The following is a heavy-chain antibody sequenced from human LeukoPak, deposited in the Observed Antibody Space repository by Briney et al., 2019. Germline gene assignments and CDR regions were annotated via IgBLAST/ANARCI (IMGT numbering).Heavy chain of an antibody. CDR2: IKQDGSAK. D-gene: IGHD1-1*01. Sequence: GGSLRLSCAASGFTFSSYAMSWVRQAPGKGLEWVANIKQDGSAKYYVDSVKGRFTISRDNAKNSLYLQMNSLRVEDTAVYYCARFTGTPPFLDMDVWGKGTTVTVSS. V-gene: IGHV3-7*01. CDR1: GFTFSSYA. J-gene: IGHJ6*03. CDR3: ARFTGTPPFLDMDV.